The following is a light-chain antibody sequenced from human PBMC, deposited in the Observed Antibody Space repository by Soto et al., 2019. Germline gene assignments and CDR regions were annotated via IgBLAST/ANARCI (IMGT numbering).Light chain of an antibody. Sequence: QSVLTQPASVSGSPGQSITISCTGTSSDVGGHNSVSWYRQDPGKAPKLMIYDVSNRPSGVSDRFSGSKSGNTASLTISGLQIEVEADYYCSSFTSSVTYLFGTGTKVAVL. CDR1: SSDVGGHNS. CDR3: SSFTSSVTYL. CDR2: DVS. V-gene: IGLV2-14*01. J-gene: IGLJ1*01.